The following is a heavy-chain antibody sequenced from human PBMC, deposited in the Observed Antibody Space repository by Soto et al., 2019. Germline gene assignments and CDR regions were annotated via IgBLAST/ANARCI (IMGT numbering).Heavy chain of an antibody. CDR1: GFSLSTSGVG. V-gene: IGHV2-5*02. D-gene: IGHD3-3*01. J-gene: IGHJ5*02. Sequence: QITLKESGPTLVKPTQTLTLTCTFSGFSLSTSGVGVGWIRQPPGKALEWLALIYWDDDKRYSPSLKSRLTITKDTSKHQLVRTMTNRDPVDTATYYCAPSRYDFWSGYFLNNWFDPWGQGTLGTVSS. CDR3: APSRYDFWSGYFLNNWFDP. CDR2: IYWDDDK.